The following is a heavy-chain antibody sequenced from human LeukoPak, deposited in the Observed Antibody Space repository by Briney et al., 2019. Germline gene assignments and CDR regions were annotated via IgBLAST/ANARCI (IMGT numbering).Heavy chain of an antibody. D-gene: IGHD1-26*01. CDR3: TKDRVGTTRGGDF. V-gene: IGHV3-23*01. J-gene: IGHJ4*02. CDR2: ITGDGNIA. CDR1: GFTFSLSV. Sequence: GGSLRLSCAASGFTFSLSVMNWARQVPGKGLEWIAGITGDGNIAYYADSAKGRFRIFRDNFENTLYLEIDSLRVDDTALYYCTKDRVGTTRGGDFWGRGTLVTVSS.